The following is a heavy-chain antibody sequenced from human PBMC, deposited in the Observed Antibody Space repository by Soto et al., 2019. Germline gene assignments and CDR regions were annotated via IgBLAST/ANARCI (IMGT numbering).Heavy chain of an antibody. Sequence: ASVKVSCKASGYTFTSYGISWVRQAPGQGLEWMGWISAYNGNTNYAQKLQGRVTMTTDTSTSTAYMELRSLRSDDTAVYYCAREFAEGPTVTNXGDYYAMDVWGQGTTVTVS. V-gene: IGHV1-18*01. D-gene: IGHD4-17*01. CDR2: ISAYNGNT. J-gene: IGHJ6*02. CDR3: AREFAEGPTVTNXGDYYAMDV. CDR1: GYTFTSYG.